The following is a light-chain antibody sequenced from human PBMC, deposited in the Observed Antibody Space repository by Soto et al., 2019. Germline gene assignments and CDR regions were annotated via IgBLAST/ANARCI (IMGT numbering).Light chain of an antibody. CDR3: QQYYDLPLT. CDR2: DAS. J-gene: IGKJ4*01. CDR1: QGISYR. Sequence: DIQMTQSPSSLSASVGDRVTFTCQASQGISYRLNWYQQKPGKAPNLLICDASNLETGVPSRFSGSGSGTDFTLTISGRQPEDIATYYCQQYYDLPLTFGGGTRVEIK. V-gene: IGKV1-33*01.